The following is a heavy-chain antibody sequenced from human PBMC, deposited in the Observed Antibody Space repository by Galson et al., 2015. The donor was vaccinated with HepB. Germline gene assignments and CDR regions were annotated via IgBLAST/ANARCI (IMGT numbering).Heavy chain of an antibody. J-gene: IGHJ3*02. V-gene: IGHV2-70*04. CDR1: GFSLSTSGMR. D-gene: IGHD5-12*01. CDR2: IDWDDDK. Sequence: PALVKPTQTLTLTCTFSGFSLSTSGMRVSWIRQPPGKALEWLARIDWDDDKFYSTSLKTRLTISKDTSKNQVVLTMTNMDPVDTATYYCARILGYGAFEIWGQGTMVTVSS. CDR3: ARILGYGAFEI.